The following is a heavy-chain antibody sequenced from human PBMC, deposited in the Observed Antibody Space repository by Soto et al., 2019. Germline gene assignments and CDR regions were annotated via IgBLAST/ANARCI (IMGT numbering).Heavy chain of an antibody. V-gene: IGHV5-51*01. Sequence: GESLKISCKCSGYSFTSYWIGWVRQMPGKGLEWMGIIYPGDSDTRYSPSFQGQVTISADKSISTAYLQWSSLKASDTAMYYCASAVSGSYYYYYVMDVWGQGTKVTVYS. CDR3: ASAVSGSYYYYYVMDV. CDR2: IYPGDSDT. CDR1: GYSFTSYW. D-gene: IGHD1-26*01. J-gene: IGHJ6*02.